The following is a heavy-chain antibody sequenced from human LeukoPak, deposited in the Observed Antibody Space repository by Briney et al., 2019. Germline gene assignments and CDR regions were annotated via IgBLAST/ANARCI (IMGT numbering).Heavy chain of an antibody. CDR3: ARDSGDIDSRNSFDY. CDR1: GGSISSYY. D-gene: IGHD3-10*01. Sequence: PSETLSLTCTVSGGSISSYYWSWLRQPPGKGLEWIGYIYYSGSTNYNPSLKSRVTISVDTSKNQFSLKLSSVTAADTAVYYCARDSGDIDSRNSFDYWGQGTLVTVSS. J-gene: IGHJ4*02. CDR2: IYYSGST. V-gene: IGHV4-59*01.